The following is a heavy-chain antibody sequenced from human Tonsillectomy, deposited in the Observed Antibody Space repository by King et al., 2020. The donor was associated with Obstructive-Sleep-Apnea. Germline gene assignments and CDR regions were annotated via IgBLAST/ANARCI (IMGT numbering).Heavy chain of an antibody. D-gene: IGHD6-13*01. Sequence: GQLVQSGGGVVQPGGSLRLSCAASGFSFNKYGMHWVRQAPGKGLEWVAFIRYDGNNKYYEDSVKGRFTVSRDNSNNTLYLLMDSLRPEDTAVYYCAKDSHPNRWYLLYYFDCWGHGTLVTVSS. CDR2: IRYDGNNK. CDR3: AKDSHPNRWYLLYYFDC. CDR1: GFSFNKYG. V-gene: IGHV3-30*02. J-gene: IGHJ4*01.